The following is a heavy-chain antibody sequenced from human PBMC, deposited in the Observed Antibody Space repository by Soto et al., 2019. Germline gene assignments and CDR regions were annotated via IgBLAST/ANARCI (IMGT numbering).Heavy chain of an antibody. D-gene: IGHD6-13*01. CDR2: IYYSGST. CDR3: AKENQHLVHDY. J-gene: IGHJ4*02. Sequence: SETLSLTGTAFGGSISSYYWSLIRQPPGKGLERIGYIYYSGSTDYNPSLKSRVTISVDTSKNQFSLNMNSLKPEDSAVYYCAKENQHLVHDYWGQGTLVTVSS. CDR1: GGSISSYY. V-gene: IGHV4-59*01.